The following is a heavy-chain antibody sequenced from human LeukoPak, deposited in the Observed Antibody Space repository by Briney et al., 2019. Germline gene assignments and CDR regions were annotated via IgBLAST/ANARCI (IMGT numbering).Heavy chain of an antibody. J-gene: IGHJ1*01. V-gene: IGHV4-4*02. CDR1: GGSISTNNW. Sequence: PSETLSLTCLVSGGSISTNNWWSWVRQSPGKGLEWIGEMYHSGNTNYNPSFKSRVIISVDKSKNQFSLKLISVTAADTAVYYCARFRDGYSPRDFQHWGQGTLVTVSS. CDR2: MYHSGNT. D-gene: IGHD5-24*01. CDR3: ARFRDGYSPRDFQH.